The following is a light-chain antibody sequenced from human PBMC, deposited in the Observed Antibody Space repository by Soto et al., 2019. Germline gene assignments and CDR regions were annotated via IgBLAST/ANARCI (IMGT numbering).Light chain of an antibody. CDR2: SAS. J-gene: IGKJ3*01. CDR1: QSVSASY. Sequence: EIVLTQSPGILSLSPGERATLSCRARQSVSASYLAWYQQKPGQAPRLLIYSASTRATGIPDRFSGSGSGTDFTLTISRLEPEDFAVYYCQQYGSSLFTFGPGTKVDIK. CDR3: QQYGSSLFT. V-gene: IGKV3-20*01.